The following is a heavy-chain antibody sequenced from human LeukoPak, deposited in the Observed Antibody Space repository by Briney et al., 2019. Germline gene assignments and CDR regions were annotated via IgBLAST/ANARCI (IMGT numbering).Heavy chain of an antibody. J-gene: IGHJ5*02. CDR1: GYTFTSYY. Sequence: ASVKVSCKASGYTFTSYYMHWVRQAPGQGLEWMGIINSSGGSTSYAQKFQGRVTMTRDTSTSTVYMELSSLRSEDTAVYYCARDFSGGFWSGYTRWFDPWGQGTLVTVSS. D-gene: IGHD3-3*01. CDR2: INSSGGST. CDR3: ARDFSGGFWSGYTRWFDP. V-gene: IGHV1-46*01.